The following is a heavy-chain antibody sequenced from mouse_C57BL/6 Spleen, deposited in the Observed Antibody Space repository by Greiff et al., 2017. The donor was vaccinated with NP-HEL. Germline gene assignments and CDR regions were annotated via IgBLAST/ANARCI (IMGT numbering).Heavy chain of an antibody. CDR1: GYTFTSYW. CDR3: ARGITTVVAHFDD. V-gene: IGHV1-69*01. D-gene: IGHD1-1*01. CDR2: IDPSDSYT. J-gene: IGHJ2*01. Sequence: VQLQQPGAELVMPGASVKLSCKASGYTFTSYWMHWVKQRPGQGLEWIGEIDPSDSYTNYNQKFKGKSTLTVDKSSSTAYMQLSSLTSEDSAVYYCARGITTVVAHFDDWGQGTTLTVSS.